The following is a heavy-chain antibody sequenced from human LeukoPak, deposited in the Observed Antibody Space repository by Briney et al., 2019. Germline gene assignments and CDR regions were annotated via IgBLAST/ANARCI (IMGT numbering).Heavy chain of an antibody. D-gene: IGHD6-13*01. CDR2: ISYDGSYK. Sequence: GGSLRLSCAASGFTFSNYGMHWVRQAPGEGLEWVAIISYDGSYKYYADSVRGRFTISRDDSKNTLNLQMNSLRAEDTAVYYCAKDRSNSWTFDYWGQGILVTVSS. V-gene: IGHV3-30*18. CDR3: AKDRSNSWTFDY. J-gene: IGHJ4*02. CDR1: GFTFSNYG.